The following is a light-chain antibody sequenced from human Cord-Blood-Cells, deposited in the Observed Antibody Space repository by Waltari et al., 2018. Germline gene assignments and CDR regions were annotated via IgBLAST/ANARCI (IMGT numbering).Light chain of an antibody. CDR1: SSAVGGYNY. J-gene: IGLJ2*01. V-gene: IGLV2-8*01. Sequence: QSALTQPPSASGSPGPSVTISCTGTSSAVGGYNYVSWYQLHPGKAPKLLIYEVSKRPSGVPDRFSGSKSGNTASLTVSGLQAEDEADYYCSSSAGSNTLVVFGGGTKLTVL. CDR3: SSSAGSNTLVV. CDR2: EVS.